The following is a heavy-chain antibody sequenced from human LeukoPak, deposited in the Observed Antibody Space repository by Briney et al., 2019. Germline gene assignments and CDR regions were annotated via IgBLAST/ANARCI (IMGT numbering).Heavy chain of an antibody. J-gene: IGHJ6*03. V-gene: IGHV3-11*04. D-gene: IGHD3-10*01. Sequence: GGSLRLSCAASGFTFSDYYMSWIRQAPGKGLEWVSYISSSGSTIYYADSVKGRFTISRDNAKNSLYLQMNSLRAEDTAVYYCARDYKSSYYYYYYMDVWGKGTTVTVSS. CDR2: ISSSGSTI. CDR3: ARDYKSSYYYYYYMDV. CDR1: GFTFSDYY.